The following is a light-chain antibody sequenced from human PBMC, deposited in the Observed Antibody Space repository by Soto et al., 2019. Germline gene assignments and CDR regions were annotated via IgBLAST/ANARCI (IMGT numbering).Light chain of an antibody. CDR2: LGS. CDR1: QSLLHSNGYNY. J-gene: IGKJ1*01. V-gene: IGKV2-28*01. CDR3: MQALQTPRWP. Sequence: DAALTTSPLSLPVTPGEPASISSRSCQSLLHSNGYNYLYWYLQKQGQYPPILIYLGSNRAYGVPDRCIRSGACTDFTLKISRVEAQDVFVYYCMQALQTPRWPFGQGTKVDIK.